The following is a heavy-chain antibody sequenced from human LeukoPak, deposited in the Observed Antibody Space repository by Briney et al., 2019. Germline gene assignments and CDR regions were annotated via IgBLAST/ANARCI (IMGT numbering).Heavy chain of an antibody. D-gene: IGHD3-10*01. CDR3: AGRAMVRETRRAFDP. V-gene: IGHV4-34*01. J-gene: IGHJ5*02. CDR1: GGSFSGYY. CDR2: INHSGST. Sequence: SETLSLTCAVYGGSFSGYYWSWIRQPPGKGLEWIGEINHSGSTNYNPSLKSRVTISVDTSKNQFSLKLSSVTAADTAVYYCAGRAMVRETRRAFDPWGQGTLVTVSS.